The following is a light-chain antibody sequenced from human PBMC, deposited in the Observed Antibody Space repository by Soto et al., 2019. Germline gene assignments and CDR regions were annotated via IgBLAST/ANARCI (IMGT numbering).Light chain of an antibody. J-gene: IGKJ1*01. CDR1: QSISSGS. V-gene: IGKV3-20*01. Sequence: EIVLTQSPGTLSLSPGERATLSCRASQSISSGSFAWYQQKPGQAPRVIIYRASSRATGIPDRFSGSGSGTDFTLTISRLEPEDFAVYFCQQYGTSPTFEHGTKVEIK. CDR2: RAS. CDR3: QQYGTSPT.